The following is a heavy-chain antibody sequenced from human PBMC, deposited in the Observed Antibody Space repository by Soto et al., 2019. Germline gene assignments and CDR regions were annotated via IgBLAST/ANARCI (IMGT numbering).Heavy chain of an antibody. D-gene: IGHD2-15*01. CDR2: IIPILGIA. Sequence: QVQLVQSGAEVKKPGSSVKVSCKASGGTFSSYTISWVRQAPRQGLEWMGRIIPILGIANYAQKFQGRVTITADKSTSTAYMELSSLRSEDTAVYYCARDGPGGGGGSFYWGQGTLVTVSS. V-gene: IGHV1-69*08. CDR1: GGTFSSYT. CDR3: ARDGPGGGGGSFY. J-gene: IGHJ4*02.